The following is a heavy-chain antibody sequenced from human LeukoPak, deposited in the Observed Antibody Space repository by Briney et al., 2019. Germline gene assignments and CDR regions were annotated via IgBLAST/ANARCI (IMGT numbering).Heavy chain of an antibody. D-gene: IGHD3-3*01. CDR3: ARGGGLLRYYYHYGMDV. Sequence: LPGGSLRLSCAASGFTFSSYGMHWVRQAPGKGLEWVAVIWYDGSSKYYGDSLKGRFTISRANSKNTLYLQMFSLRAEDTAVYYCARGGGLLRYYYHYGMDVWGKGTTVTVSS. V-gene: IGHV3-33*01. CDR2: IWYDGSSK. CDR1: GFTFSSYG. J-gene: IGHJ6*04.